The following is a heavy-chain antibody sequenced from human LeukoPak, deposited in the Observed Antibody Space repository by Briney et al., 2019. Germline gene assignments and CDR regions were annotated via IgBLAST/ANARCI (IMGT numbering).Heavy chain of an antibody. CDR2: IDPSGGRT. Sequence: ASVKVSCKASGYTFTTYHMHWVRQAPGQGLEWMXTIDPSGGRTAYAQKFQGRVTVTRDTSTSTVYMELSSLRSEDTAVYYCARPAPTGVDAFDTWGQGTLVTASS. CDR3: ARPAPTGVDAFDT. J-gene: IGHJ3*02. D-gene: IGHD3-10*01. CDR1: GYTFTTYH. V-gene: IGHV1-46*01.